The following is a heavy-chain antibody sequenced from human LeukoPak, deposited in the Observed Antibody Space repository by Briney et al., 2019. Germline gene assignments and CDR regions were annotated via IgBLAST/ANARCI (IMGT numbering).Heavy chain of an antibody. CDR3: ARASGCSSTSCYFDY. CDR1: GFTFSSYS. J-gene: IGHJ4*02. Sequence: GGSLRLSCAASGFTFSSYSMIWVRQAPGKGLEWVSSISSSSSYIYYADSVKGRFTISRDNAKNSLYLQMNSLRAEDTAVYYCARASGCSSTSCYFDYWGQGTLVTVSS. V-gene: IGHV3-21*01. CDR2: ISSSSSYI. D-gene: IGHD2-2*01.